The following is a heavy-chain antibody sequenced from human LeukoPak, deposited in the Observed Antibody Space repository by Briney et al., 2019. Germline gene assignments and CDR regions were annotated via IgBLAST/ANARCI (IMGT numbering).Heavy chain of an antibody. CDR3: ARDFGWYYGSGSLVLDY. CDR1: GYTFISYG. D-gene: IGHD3-10*01. Sequence: ASVKVSCKASGYTFISYGISWVRQAPGQGLEWMGWISAYNGNTNYAQKVQGRVTMTTDTSTSTAYMELRSLRSDDTAVYYCARDFGWYYGSGSLVLDYWGQGTLVTVSS. CDR2: ISAYNGNT. V-gene: IGHV1-18*01. J-gene: IGHJ4*02.